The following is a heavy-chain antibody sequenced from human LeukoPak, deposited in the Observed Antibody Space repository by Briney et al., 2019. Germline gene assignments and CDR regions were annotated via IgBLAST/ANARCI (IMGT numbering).Heavy chain of an antibody. V-gene: IGHV1-69*04. D-gene: IGHD2-2*01. Sequence: SVKVSCKASGGTFSSYTISWVRQAPGQGLGWMGRIIPILGIANYAQKFQGRVTITADKSTSTAYMELSSLRSEDTAVYYCARDRQYQLLKVLYNWFDPWGQGTLVTVSS. J-gene: IGHJ5*02. CDR1: GGTFSSYT. CDR2: IIPILGIA. CDR3: ARDRQYQLLKVLYNWFDP.